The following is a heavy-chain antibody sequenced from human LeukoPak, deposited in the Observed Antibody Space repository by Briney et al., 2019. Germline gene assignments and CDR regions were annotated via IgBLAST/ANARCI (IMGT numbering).Heavy chain of an antibody. Sequence: GESLKISCKGSGYSFTSYWISWVRQMPGKGLEWMGRIDPSDSYTNYSPSFQGHVTISADKSISTAYLQWSSLKASDTAMCYCARRPLYGSGSYYTPYFDYWGQGTLVTVSS. V-gene: IGHV5-10-1*01. D-gene: IGHD3-10*01. CDR3: ARRPLYGSGSYYTPYFDY. J-gene: IGHJ4*02. CDR1: GYSFTSYW. CDR2: IDPSDSYT.